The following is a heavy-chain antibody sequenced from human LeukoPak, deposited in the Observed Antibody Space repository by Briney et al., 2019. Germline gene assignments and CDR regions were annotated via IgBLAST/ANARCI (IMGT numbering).Heavy chain of an antibody. J-gene: IGHJ4*02. V-gene: IGHV3-7*01. CDR3: ARDLYWAIDY. Sequence: GGSLRLSCAASGFTFSSYWMSWVRQAPGKGVEGVANIKQDGSEKYYMDSVKGRFTISRDNAKNSLYLQMNSLRAEDTAVYYCARDLYWAIDYWGQRTLVTVSS. D-gene: IGHD2-15*01. CDR1: GFTFSSYW. CDR2: IKQDGSEK.